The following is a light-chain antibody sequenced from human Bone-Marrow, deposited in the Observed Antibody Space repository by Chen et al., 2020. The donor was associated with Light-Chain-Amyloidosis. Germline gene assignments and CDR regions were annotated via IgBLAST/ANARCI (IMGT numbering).Light chain of an antibody. CDR1: SSNIEDNA. J-gene: IGLJ3*02. V-gene: IGLV1-36*01. CDR3: AIYDNSLNGWV. Sequence: QSVLTLPPSVSDAPGQRATISCSGSSSNIEDNAVTWYQHLPGKAPKLLIYYDDMKPSGVSDRFSGSKSGTSASMAISGLQPEDEADYFCAIYDNSLNGWVFGGGTKVTVL. CDR2: YDD.